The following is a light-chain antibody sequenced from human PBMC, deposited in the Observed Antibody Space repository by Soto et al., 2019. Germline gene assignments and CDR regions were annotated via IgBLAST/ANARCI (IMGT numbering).Light chain of an antibody. Sequence: DIQMTKSPSSLSASVGDRVTITCRASQSISSYLNWYQQKPGKAPKLLIYAASSLQSGVPSRFSGRGSGTDFTLTISSLQPEDFATYYCQQSYSTLGTFGQGTKVEIK. V-gene: IGKV1-39*01. CDR1: QSISSY. J-gene: IGKJ1*01. CDR2: AAS. CDR3: QQSYSTLGT.